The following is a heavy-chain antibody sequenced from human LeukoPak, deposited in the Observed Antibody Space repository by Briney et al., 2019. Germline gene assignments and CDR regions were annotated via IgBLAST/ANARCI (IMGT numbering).Heavy chain of an antibody. CDR2: IYTGGST. J-gene: IGHJ4*02. CDR3: ARRAGALYYYDTSGPFDH. V-gene: IGHV3-53*01. D-gene: IGHD3-22*01. CDR1: GFSVSNNY. Sequence: GGSLRLSCAASGFSVSNNYMSWVRQAPGQGLEWVSVIYTGGSTHYADSVKGRFIISRDNSKNTVYLQMNSLRADDTAVYFCARRAGALYYYDTSGPFDHWGRGTLVTVSS.